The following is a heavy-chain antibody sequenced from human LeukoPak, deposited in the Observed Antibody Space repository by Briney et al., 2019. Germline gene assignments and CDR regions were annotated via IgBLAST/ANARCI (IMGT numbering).Heavy chain of an antibody. CDR1: GYTFTSYG. CDR2: ISAYNGNT. V-gene: IGHV1-18*01. Sequence: GPVKVSCKASGYTFTSYGISWVRQAPGQGLEWMGWISAYNGNTNYAQKLQGRVTMTTDTSTSTAYMELRSLRSDDTAVYYCARTYYYDSSGYYNFDYWGQGTLVTVSS. CDR3: ARTYYYDSSGYYNFDY. D-gene: IGHD3-22*01. J-gene: IGHJ4*02.